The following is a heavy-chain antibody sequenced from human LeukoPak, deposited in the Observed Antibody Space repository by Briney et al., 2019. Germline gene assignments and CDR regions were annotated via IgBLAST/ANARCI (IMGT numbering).Heavy chain of an antibody. D-gene: IGHD3-22*01. CDR1: GFTFSSYS. Sequence: GGSLRLSCAASGFTFSSYSMNWVRQAPGKGLEWVSSISGSSSYIFYADSVKGRSTISRDNAKNSLYLQMNSLRAEDTAVYYCAKELSSGIDYWGQGTLVTVSS. CDR3: AKELSSGIDY. V-gene: IGHV3-21*04. J-gene: IGHJ4*02. CDR2: ISGSSSYI.